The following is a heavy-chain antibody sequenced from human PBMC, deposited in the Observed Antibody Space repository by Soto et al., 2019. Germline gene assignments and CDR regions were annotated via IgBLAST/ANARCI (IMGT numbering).Heavy chain of an antibody. CDR3: AREMDTGGMDV. Sequence: GGSLRLSCAASGFAFSSYGMHWVRQAPGKGLEWVAVIWYDGSNKYYADSVKGRFTISRDNSKNTLYLQMNSLRAEDTAVYYCAREMDTGGMDVWGQGTTVTVSS. V-gene: IGHV3-33*01. CDR1: GFAFSSYG. D-gene: IGHD5-18*01. J-gene: IGHJ6*02. CDR2: IWYDGSNK.